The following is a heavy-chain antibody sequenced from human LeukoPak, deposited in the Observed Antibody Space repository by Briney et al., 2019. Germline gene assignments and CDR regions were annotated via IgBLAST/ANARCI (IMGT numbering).Heavy chain of an antibody. CDR2: IYWDDDK. D-gene: IGHD6-13*01. Sequence: SGPTLVKPTQTLTLTCTFSGFSLSTSGVGVGWIRQPPGKALEWLALIYWDDDKRYSPSLKSRLTITKDTSKNQVVLTMTNMDPVDTATYYCAHSLNLGYSSSWYDGVYYYYMDVWGKGTTVTVSS. V-gene: IGHV2-5*02. CDR1: GFSLSTSGVG. CDR3: AHSLNLGYSSSWYDGVYYYYMDV. J-gene: IGHJ6*03.